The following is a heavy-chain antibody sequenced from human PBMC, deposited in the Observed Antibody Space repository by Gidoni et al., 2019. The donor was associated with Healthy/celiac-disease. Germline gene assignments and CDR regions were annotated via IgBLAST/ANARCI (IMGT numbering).Heavy chain of an antibody. D-gene: IGHD2-8*02. J-gene: IGHJ5*02. CDR3: ARDRAWYNWFDP. Sequence: QVQLQQWGAGLLKPSETLSLTCAVYGGSFSGYYWSWIRQPPGKGLEWIGEINHSGSTNYNPSLKSRVTISVDTSKNQFSLKLSSVTAADTAVYYCARDRAWYNWFDPWGQGTLVTVSS. CDR1: GGSFSGYY. V-gene: IGHV4-34*01. CDR2: INHSGST.